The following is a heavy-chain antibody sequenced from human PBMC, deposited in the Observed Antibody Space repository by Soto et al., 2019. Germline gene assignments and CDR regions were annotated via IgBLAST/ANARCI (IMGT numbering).Heavy chain of an antibody. CDR2: IGWNSGGI. V-gene: IGHV3-9*01. J-gene: IGHJ4*02. Sequence: EVDLVESGGGLAQPGRSLRLSCVASGFTFDDHGMHWVRQIPGRGLEWVYGIGWNSGGIGYEESVKVRFTIFRANAKNSLYLEMNSLRQEDTALYYCVRDTSSGWHLKDHWGQGVQVSVSS. CDR3: VRDTSSGWHLKDH. D-gene: IGHD3-9*01. CDR1: GFTFDDHG.